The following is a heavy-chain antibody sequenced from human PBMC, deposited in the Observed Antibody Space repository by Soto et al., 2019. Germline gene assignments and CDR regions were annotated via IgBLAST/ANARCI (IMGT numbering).Heavy chain of an antibody. D-gene: IGHD2-2*01. V-gene: IGHV1-3*01. CDR2: INAGNGNT. CDR1: GYTFTNYA. Sequence: QVQLVQSGAEVEKPGASVKVSCKASGYTFTNYAVHWVRQAPGQRLEWMGWINAGNGNTRFSQNLESRVTITMDTSARTVYMELSSLRSEDTAVYYCARGLLAVVPVASLFYYMDVWGKGTTVTVSS. CDR3: ARGLLAVVPVASLFYYMDV. J-gene: IGHJ6*03.